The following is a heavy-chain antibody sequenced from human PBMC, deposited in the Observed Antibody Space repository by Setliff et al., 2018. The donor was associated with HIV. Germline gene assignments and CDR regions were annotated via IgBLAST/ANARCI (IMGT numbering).Heavy chain of an antibody. Sequence: SETLSLTCSVSGGSINRGTYYWGWIRQPPGKGLEWIGSVYNSGITFKNPSLKSRVTISVDRSGNQFSLRLTSVTAADTAVYYCATCRHRPSNWFDPWGQGTVVTVSS. J-gene: IGHJ5*02. CDR1: GGSINRGTYY. CDR2: VYNSGIT. V-gene: IGHV4-39*07. CDR3: ATCRHRPSNWFDP.